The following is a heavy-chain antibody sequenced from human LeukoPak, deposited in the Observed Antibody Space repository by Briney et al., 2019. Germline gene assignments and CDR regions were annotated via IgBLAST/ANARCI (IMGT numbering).Heavy chain of an antibody. CDR2: ISYDGSNK. CDR1: GFTFSSYG. CDR3: ARGYCSGGSCYPGYFDY. Sequence: GGSLRLSCAASGFTFSSYGMHWVRQAPGKGLEWVAVISYDGSNKYYADSVKGRFTISRDNSKDTLYLQMNSLRAEDTAVYYCARGYCSGGSCYPGYFDYWGQGTLVTVSS. V-gene: IGHV3-30*03. D-gene: IGHD2-15*01. J-gene: IGHJ4*02.